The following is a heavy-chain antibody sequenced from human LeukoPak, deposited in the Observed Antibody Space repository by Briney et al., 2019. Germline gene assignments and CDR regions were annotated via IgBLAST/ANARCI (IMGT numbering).Heavy chain of an antibody. CDR2: IYTSGST. CDR1: GGSISSYY. Sequence: SETLSLTCTVSGGSISSYYWSWIRQPAGKGLEWIGRIYTSGSTNYNPSLKSRVTMSVDTSKNQFSLKLSSVTAADTAVYYCARSAYYDFWSGYLPDSYYYGMDVWGQGTTVTVSS. J-gene: IGHJ6*02. CDR3: ARSAYYDFWSGYLPDSYYYGMDV. D-gene: IGHD3-3*01. V-gene: IGHV4-4*07.